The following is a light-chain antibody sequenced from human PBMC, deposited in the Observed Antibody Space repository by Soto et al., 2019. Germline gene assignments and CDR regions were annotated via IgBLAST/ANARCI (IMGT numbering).Light chain of an antibody. J-gene: IGKJ4*01. CDR3: QHYVNWPLT. Sequence: EIVMTQSPATLSVSPGDRATLSCRASQSVDNDLAWYQQKPGQPPRLLIYDASTRATGIPARFSGSQSGTEFTLTISSLLSEDFAVYYCQHYVNWPLTFGGGTKVESK. CDR1: QSVDND. V-gene: IGKV3D-15*01. CDR2: DAS.